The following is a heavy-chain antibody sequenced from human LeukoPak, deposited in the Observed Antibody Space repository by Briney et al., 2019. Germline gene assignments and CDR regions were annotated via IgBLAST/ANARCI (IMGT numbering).Heavy chain of an antibody. CDR1: GYTFTSYA. CDR3: ARDPAGASAYYYYYGMDV. Sequence: ASVKVSCKASGYTFTSYAMHWVRQAPGQRLEWMGWINAGNGNTKYLQKFQGRVTITRDTSASTAYMELSSLRSEDTAVYYCARDPAGASAYYYYYGMDVWGQGTTVTVSS. CDR2: INAGNGNT. J-gene: IGHJ6*02. D-gene: IGHD1-26*01. V-gene: IGHV1-3*01.